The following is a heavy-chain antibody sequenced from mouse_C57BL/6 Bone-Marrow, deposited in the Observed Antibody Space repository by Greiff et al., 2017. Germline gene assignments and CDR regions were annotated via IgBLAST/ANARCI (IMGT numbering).Heavy chain of an antibody. CDR2: ISSGGSYT. CDR3: ARHAYDGYRYYFDY. D-gene: IGHD2-3*01. J-gene: IGHJ2*01. CDR1: GFTFSSYG. Sequence: EVKLMESGGDLVKPGGSLKLSCAASGFTFSSYGMSWVRQTPDKRLEWVATISSGGSYTYYPDSVKGRFTISRDNAKNTLYLQMSSLKSEDTAMYYCARHAYDGYRYYFDYWGQGTTLTVSS. V-gene: IGHV5-6*01.